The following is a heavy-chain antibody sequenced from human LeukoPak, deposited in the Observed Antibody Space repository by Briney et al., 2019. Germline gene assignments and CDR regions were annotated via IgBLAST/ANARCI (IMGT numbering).Heavy chain of an antibody. D-gene: IGHD5-12*01. Sequence: ASVKVSCKASGYSFTNYGISWVRQAPGQGLEWMGWLNTYSGNTNYAQKFQGRVTMTTDTSTSTVFMEMRSLRSDDTAVYFCARDRDTGYDCGYWGQGTPVTVSS. CDR3: ARDRDTGYDCGY. J-gene: IGHJ4*02. CDR1: GYSFTNYG. V-gene: IGHV1-18*04. CDR2: LNTYSGNT.